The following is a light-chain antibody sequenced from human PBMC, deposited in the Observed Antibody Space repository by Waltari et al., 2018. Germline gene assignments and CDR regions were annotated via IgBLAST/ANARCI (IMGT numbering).Light chain of an antibody. CDR1: SRDVGGYNY. Sequence: QSALTQPRSVSGSPGQSVTISCTGTSRDVGGYNYVSWYQQHPAKAPKLMIYDVSKRPSGVPDRFSGSKSGNTASLTISGLQAEDEADYYCCSYAGSYPYVFGTGTKVTVL. CDR3: CSYAGSYPYV. CDR2: DVS. V-gene: IGLV2-11*01. J-gene: IGLJ1*01.